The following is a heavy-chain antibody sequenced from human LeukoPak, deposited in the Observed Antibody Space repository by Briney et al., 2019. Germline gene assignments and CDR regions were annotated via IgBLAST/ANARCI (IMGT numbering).Heavy chain of an antibody. CDR2: ISGSGGST. CDR1: GFTFSSYG. D-gene: IGHD5-18*01. J-gene: IGHJ4*02. CDR3: AKGKGLLSTPADY. Sequence: PGGSLRLSCAASGFTFSSYGMSWVRQAPGKGLEWVSAISGSGGSTYYADSVKGRFTISRDNSKNTLYLQMNSLRAEDTAVYYCAKGKGLLSTPADYWGQGTLVTVSS. V-gene: IGHV3-23*01.